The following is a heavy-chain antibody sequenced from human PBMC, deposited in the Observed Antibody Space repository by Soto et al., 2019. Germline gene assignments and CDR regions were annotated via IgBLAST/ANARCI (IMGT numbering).Heavy chain of an antibody. CDR1: KFTFNSYG. CDR2: TSYDGNNK. V-gene: IGHV3-30*18. Sequence: WCSLRLSCAASKFTFNSYGMHWIRQAPGKGLEWVAVTSYDGNNKYYADPVKGRFTISRDNSNNTLYLQMNSLRTEDTAVYYCAKDLGAIFGPISYSGQGTLVTVSS. J-gene: IGHJ4*02. D-gene: IGHD3-3*01. CDR3: AKDLGAIFGPISY.